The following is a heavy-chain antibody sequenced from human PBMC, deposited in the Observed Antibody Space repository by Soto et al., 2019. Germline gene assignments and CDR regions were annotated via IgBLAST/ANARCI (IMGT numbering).Heavy chain of an antibody. CDR2: IYHSGST. D-gene: IGHD2-2*03. CDR1: GGSISSGGYS. Sequence: SETLSLTCAVSGGSISSGGYSWSWIRQPPGRGLEWIGYIYHSGSTYYNPSLKSRVTISVDRSKNQFSLKLSSVTAADTAVYYCARLNGYCVSTGCHGYYGMDVWGQGTTVTVSS. V-gene: IGHV4-30-2*01. J-gene: IGHJ6*02. CDR3: ARLNGYCVSTGCHGYYGMDV.